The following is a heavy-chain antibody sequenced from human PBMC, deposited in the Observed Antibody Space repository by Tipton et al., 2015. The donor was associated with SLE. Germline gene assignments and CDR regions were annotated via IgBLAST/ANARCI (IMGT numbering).Heavy chain of an antibody. D-gene: IGHD6-13*01. CDR3: ATRLSLYGSSSRYYGMDV. CDR1: GGTFSSYA. Sequence: QVQLVQSGPEVKKPGSSVKVSCKASGGTFSSYAISWVRQAPGQGLEWMGGIIPIFGTANYAQKFQGRVTITADESTSTAYMELSSLRSDDTAVYYCATRLSLYGSSSRYYGMDVWGQGTTVTVSS. CDR2: IIPIFGTA. J-gene: IGHJ6*02. V-gene: IGHV1-69*01.